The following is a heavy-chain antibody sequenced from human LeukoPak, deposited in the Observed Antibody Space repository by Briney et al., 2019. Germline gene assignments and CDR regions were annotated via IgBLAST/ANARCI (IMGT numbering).Heavy chain of an antibody. Sequence: ASVKVSCKASGYTFTGYYMHWVRQAPGQGLEWMGWINPNSGGTNYAQKFQSRVTMTRDTSISTAYMELSRLRSDDTAVYYCARINYYDFWSGQFDYWGQGTLVTVSS. J-gene: IGHJ4*02. CDR1: GYTFTGYY. CDR2: INPNSGGT. V-gene: IGHV1-2*02. CDR3: ARINYYDFWSGQFDY. D-gene: IGHD3-3*01.